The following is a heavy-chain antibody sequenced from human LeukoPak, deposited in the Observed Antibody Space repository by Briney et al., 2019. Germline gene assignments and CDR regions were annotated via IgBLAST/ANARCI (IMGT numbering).Heavy chain of an antibody. CDR2: IYYSGNT. Sequence: SETLSLTCTVSGGSVSSSSYYWSWIRQPPGKGLEWIGYIYYSGNTNYNPSLKSRVTMSVDTSKNQFSLKLNSVTAADTAVYYCARDIVGVTRAFGYWGQGTLATVSS. CDR1: GGSVSSSSYY. V-gene: IGHV4-61*01. CDR3: ARDIVGVTRAFGY. J-gene: IGHJ4*02. D-gene: IGHD1-26*01.